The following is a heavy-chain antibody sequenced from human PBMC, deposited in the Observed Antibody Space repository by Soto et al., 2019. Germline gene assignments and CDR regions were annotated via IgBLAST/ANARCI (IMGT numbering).Heavy chain of an antibody. Sequence: PSETLSLTCTVSGGSVSSGSYYWSWIRQPPGKGLEWIGYIYYSGSTNYNPSLKSRVTISVDTSKNQFSLKLSSVTAADTAVYYCSRSPRRENWFDPWGQGTLVPSPQ. V-gene: IGHV4-61*01. CDR1: GGSVSSGSYY. CDR2: IYYSGST. J-gene: IGHJ5*02. CDR3: SRSPRRENWFDP.